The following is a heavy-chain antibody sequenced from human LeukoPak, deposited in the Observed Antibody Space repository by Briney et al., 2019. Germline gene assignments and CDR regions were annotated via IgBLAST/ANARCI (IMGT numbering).Heavy chain of an antibody. J-gene: IGHJ5*02. CDR3: AKEGSQYASSWFDH. V-gene: IGHV3-30*18. Sequence: GGSLRLSCAASGFTFSSYAVQWVRQAPGMGPEWVSVISHDGTVRHYADSVKGRFTISRDSSTNRLYLQMDSLRTEDTAVYYCAKEGSQYASSWFDHWGQGTLVTVSS. CDR1: GFTFSSYA. CDR2: ISHDGTVR. D-gene: IGHD2-2*01.